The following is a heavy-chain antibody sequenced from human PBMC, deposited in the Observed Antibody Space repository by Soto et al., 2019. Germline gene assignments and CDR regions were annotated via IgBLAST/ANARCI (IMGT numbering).Heavy chain of an antibody. J-gene: IGHJ4*02. CDR2: IWYDGSNK. Sequence: PGGSLRLSCAASGFTFSSYGMHWVRQAPGKGLEWVAVIWYDGSNKYYADSVKGRFTISRDNSKNTLYLQMNSLRAEDTAVYYCARDSLQYYYDSSGYYQPTYYFDYWGQGTLVTVSS. D-gene: IGHD3-22*01. V-gene: IGHV3-33*01. CDR3: ARDSLQYYYDSSGYYQPTYYFDY. CDR1: GFTFSSYG.